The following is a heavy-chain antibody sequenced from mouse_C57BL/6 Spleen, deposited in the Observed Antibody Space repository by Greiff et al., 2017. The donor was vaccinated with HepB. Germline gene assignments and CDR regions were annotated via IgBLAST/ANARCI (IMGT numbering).Heavy chain of an antibody. CDR2: IYPSDSET. Sequence: VQLQQPGAELVRPGSSVKLSCKASGYTFTSYWMDWVKQRPGQGLEWIGNIYPSDSETHYNQKFKDKATLTVDKSSSTAYMQLSSLTSEDSAVYYCARRTLITTVLDYWGQGTTLTVSS. J-gene: IGHJ2*01. CDR1: GYTFTSYW. V-gene: IGHV1-61*01. CDR3: ARRTLITTVLDY. D-gene: IGHD1-1*01.